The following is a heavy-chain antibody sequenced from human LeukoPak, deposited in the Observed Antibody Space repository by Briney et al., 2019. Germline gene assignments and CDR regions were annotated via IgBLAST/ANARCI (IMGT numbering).Heavy chain of an antibody. V-gene: IGHV1-69*05. Sequence: SVKVSCKASGYTFTTYDINWVRQAPGQGLEWMGGIIPIFGTANYAQKFQGRVTITTDESTSTAYMELSSLRSEDTAVYYCARNLFPHSSGYATSVDYWGQGTLVSVSS. J-gene: IGHJ4*02. CDR1: GYTFTTYD. D-gene: IGHD3-22*01. CDR3: ARNLFPHSSGYATSVDY. CDR2: IIPIFGTA.